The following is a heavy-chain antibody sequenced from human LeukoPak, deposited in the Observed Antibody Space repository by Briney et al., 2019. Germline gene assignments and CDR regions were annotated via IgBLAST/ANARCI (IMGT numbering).Heavy chain of an antibody. CDR3: ARGYTVTTY. V-gene: IGHV1-46*01. J-gene: IGHJ4*02. CDR1: GYTFTSYY. Sequence: GASVKVSCKASGYTFTSYYIHWVRQAPEQGLEWMGVINPGGGSTSYAQKFQGRVTMTRDTSTSTVYMELSSLRSEDMAVYYCARGYTVTTYWGQGTLVTVSS. CDR2: INPGGGST. D-gene: IGHD4-17*01.